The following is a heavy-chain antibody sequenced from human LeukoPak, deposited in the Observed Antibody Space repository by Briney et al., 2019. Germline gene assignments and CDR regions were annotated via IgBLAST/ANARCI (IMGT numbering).Heavy chain of an antibody. D-gene: IGHD3-3*01. CDR1: GFTFSTYD. Sequence: GGSLRLSCAASGFTFSTYDMCWVRQAPGKGLEWVALIRNDRSNEYYADSVKGRFTISRDNSKSTLYLQMNSLRDEDTAMYYCAKVGITTFGVVADYWAREPWSPSLQ. CDR3: AKVGITTFGVVADY. V-gene: IGHV3-30*02. J-gene: IGHJ4*02. CDR2: IRNDRSNE.